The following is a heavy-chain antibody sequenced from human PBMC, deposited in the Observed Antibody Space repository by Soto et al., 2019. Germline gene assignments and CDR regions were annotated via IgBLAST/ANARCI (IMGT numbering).Heavy chain of an antibody. V-gene: IGHV1-69*08. Sequence: QVQLVQSGAEVKKPGSSVKVSCKASGGTFSSYTISGVRQAPGQGLEWMGRMIAILGIANYAQKFQGRVTITAAKTTSTAYIELARLRTEDTAVYECARDLPPTKQQLSVACGQGTLVTVSS. J-gene: IGHJ5*02. CDR2: MIAILGIA. CDR3: ARDLPPTKQQLSVA. D-gene: IGHD6-13*01. CDR1: GGTFSSYT.